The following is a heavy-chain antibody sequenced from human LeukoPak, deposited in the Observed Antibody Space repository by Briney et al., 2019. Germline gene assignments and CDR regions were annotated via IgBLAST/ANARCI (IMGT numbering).Heavy chain of an antibody. V-gene: IGHV3-33*01. Sequence: GGSLRLSCAASGFTFSSYGMHWVRQAPGKGLEWVAVIWYDGSNKYYADSVKGRFTISRDNSKNTLYLQMNSLRAEDTAVYYCARVELSSGWSTFDYWGQGTLVTVSS. D-gene: IGHD6-19*01. J-gene: IGHJ4*02. CDR2: IWYDGSNK. CDR3: ARVELSSGWSTFDY. CDR1: GFTFSSYG.